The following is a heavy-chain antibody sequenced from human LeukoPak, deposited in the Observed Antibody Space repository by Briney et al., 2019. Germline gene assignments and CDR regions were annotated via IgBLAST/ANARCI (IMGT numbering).Heavy chain of an antibody. CDR3: ARVRLDSSERDLDAFEN. CDR1: GFTVSSNY. D-gene: IGHD6-19*01. Sequence: GGSLRLSCAASGFTVSSNYMSWVRQAPGKGLEWVSSIYSGGSTYYADSVKGRFTISRDNSKNTVYLQMNSLRAEDTAVYFCARVRLDSSERDLDAFENWGQGTMVTVSS. J-gene: IGHJ3*02. V-gene: IGHV3-53*01. CDR2: IYSGGST.